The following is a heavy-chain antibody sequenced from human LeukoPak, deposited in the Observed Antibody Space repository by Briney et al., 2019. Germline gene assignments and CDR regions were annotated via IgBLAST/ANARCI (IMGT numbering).Heavy chain of an antibody. V-gene: IGHV1-69*01. CDR1: GGTFSSYA. J-gene: IGHJ6*04. Sequence: SVKVSCKASGGTFSSYAISWVRQAPGQGLEWMGGSIPIFGTANYAQKFQGRVTITADESTSTAYMELSSLRSEDTAVYYCAVALELYGSGSYNGMDVWGKGTTVTVSS. CDR2: SIPIFGTA. D-gene: IGHD3-10*01. CDR3: AVALELYGSGSYNGMDV.